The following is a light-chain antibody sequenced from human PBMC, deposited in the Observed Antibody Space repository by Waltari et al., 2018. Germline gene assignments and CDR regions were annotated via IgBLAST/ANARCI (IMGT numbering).Light chain of an antibody. V-gene: IGLV2-8*01. CDR3: NSYAGSKHYV. Sequence: QSALTQPPPASGSPGQSVTISCPGTSSDVGGYDYSPWYQQHPGKAPKPMIYDVKKRPSGVPDRFSGSKSGNTASLTVSGLQAEDEADYFCNSYAGSKHYVFGTGTKVTVL. J-gene: IGLJ1*01. CDR2: DVK. CDR1: SSDVGGYDY.